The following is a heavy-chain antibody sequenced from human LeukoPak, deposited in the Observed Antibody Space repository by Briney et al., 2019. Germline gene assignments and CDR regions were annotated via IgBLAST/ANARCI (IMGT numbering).Heavy chain of an antibody. CDR1: GYTFTSYD. CDR2: MNPNSGNT. Sequence: GASVKVSCKASGYTFTSYDINWVRQATGQGLEWMGWMNPNSGNTGYAQKFQGRVTITRNTSISTAYMELSSLRSEDTAVYYCARDNQLLWFGELSTFDYWGQGTLVTVSS. D-gene: IGHD3-10*01. J-gene: IGHJ4*02. CDR3: ARDNQLLWFGELSTFDY. V-gene: IGHV1-8*03.